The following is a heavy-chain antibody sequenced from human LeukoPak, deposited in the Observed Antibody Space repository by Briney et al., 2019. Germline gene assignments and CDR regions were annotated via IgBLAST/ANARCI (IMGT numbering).Heavy chain of an antibody. CDR2: IYYSGST. V-gene: IGHV4-59*01. CDR1: GGSISSYY. D-gene: IGHD3-22*01. J-gene: IGHJ3*02. Sequence: SETLSLTCTVSGGSISSYYWSWIRQPPGKGLEWIGYIYYSGSTNYNPSLKSRVTISVDTSKNQFSLKLSSVTAADTAVYYCARDVYKYDSSGSRAFDIWGQGTMVTVSS. CDR3: ARDVYKYDSSGSRAFDI.